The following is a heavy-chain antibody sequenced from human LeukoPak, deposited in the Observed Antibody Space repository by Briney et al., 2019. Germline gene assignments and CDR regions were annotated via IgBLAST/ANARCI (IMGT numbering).Heavy chain of an antibody. CDR2: ISSNGVNA. CDR3: ARDHRPYDSSGYYYFDY. Sequence: GGSLRLSCAASGFTFNGYPMYWVRQAPGKGLEYVSAISSNGVNAYYGNSVRGRFTISRDNSKNTLYLQMNSLRAEDTAVYYCARDHRPYDSSGYYYFDYWGQGTLVTVSS. CDR1: GFTFNGYP. J-gene: IGHJ4*02. V-gene: IGHV3-64*01. D-gene: IGHD3-22*01.